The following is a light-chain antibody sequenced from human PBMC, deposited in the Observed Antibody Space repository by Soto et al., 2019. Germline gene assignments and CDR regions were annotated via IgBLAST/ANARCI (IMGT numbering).Light chain of an antibody. CDR3: QQNYNSVT. CDR2: AAS. J-gene: IGKJ4*01. Sequence: DIQMTQSPSSLSASVGDRVTITCRASQTISSYLNWYYQRPGEAPKLLIYAASTLHTGVPSRFSGSGFGTDFTLTISSLQPEDFATYYCQQNYNSVTFGGGTKVEIK. V-gene: IGKV1-39*01. CDR1: QTISSY.